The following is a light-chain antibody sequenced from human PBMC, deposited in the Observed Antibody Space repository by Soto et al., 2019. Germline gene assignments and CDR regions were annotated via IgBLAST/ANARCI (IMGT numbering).Light chain of an antibody. CDR1: QSVASN. CDR3: QQYNNWPLT. CDR2: DAS. Sequence: EIVMTQSPDTLSVSPGERATLSCRASQSVASNLAWYQQKPGQAPRLLIYDASTRATAIPARFSGSGSGTEFTLTISSLQSEDFAVYYCQQYNNWPLTFGGGTKVDIK. V-gene: IGKV3-15*01. J-gene: IGKJ4*01.